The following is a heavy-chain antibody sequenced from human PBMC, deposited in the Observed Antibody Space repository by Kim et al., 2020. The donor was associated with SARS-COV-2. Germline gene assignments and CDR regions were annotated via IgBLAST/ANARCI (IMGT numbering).Heavy chain of an antibody. J-gene: IGHJ4*02. D-gene: IGHD3-10*01. CDR3: ARSITMVRGVIINFDY. CDR2: IYYSGST. V-gene: IGHV4-59*01. CDR1: GGSISSYY. Sequence: SETLSLTCTVSGGSISSYYWSWIRQPPGKGLEWIGYIYYSGSTNYNPSLKSRVTISVDTSKNQFSLKLSSVTAADTAVYYCARSITMVRGVIINFDYWGQGTLVTVSS.